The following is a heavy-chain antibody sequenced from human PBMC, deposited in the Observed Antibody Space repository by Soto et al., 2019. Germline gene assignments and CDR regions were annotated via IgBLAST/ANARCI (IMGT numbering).Heavy chain of an antibody. V-gene: IGHV4-4*02. D-gene: IGHD3-16*01. CDR1: GGYISSSSW. Sequence: SETLSLTSAVAGGYISSSSWWSWVRQPPGKGLEWIGEIFHRGGTNYNPSLKSRLTMSVDKSKNQFSLNLSSVTAADTAVYYCARGSYASNFDYWGQGTLVTVSS. J-gene: IGHJ4*02. CDR3: ARGSYASNFDY. CDR2: IFHRGGT.